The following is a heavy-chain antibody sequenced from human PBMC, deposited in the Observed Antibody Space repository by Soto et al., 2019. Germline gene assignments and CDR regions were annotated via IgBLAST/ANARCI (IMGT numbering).Heavy chain of an antibody. CDR3: ARDRATVNHGCMDV. CDR1: GFPFSSYW. Sequence: HPGGSLRLSCAASGFPFSSYWMSWVRQAPGKGLEWVANIKQDGSEKYYVDSVKGRFTISRDNAKNSLYLQMKSLRAEDTAVYYCARDRATVNHGCMDVWGQGTTVTVSS. D-gene: IGHD4-17*01. V-gene: IGHV3-7*01. CDR2: IKQDGSEK. J-gene: IGHJ6*02.